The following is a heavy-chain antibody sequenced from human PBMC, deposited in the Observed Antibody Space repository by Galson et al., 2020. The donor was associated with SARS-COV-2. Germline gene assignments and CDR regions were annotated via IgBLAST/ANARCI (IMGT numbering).Heavy chain of an antibody. J-gene: IGHJ4*02. CDR2: ISYDGSNK. V-gene: IGHV3-30-3*01. CDR1: GFTFSSYA. D-gene: IGHD5-18*01. CDR3: ARGGGGYSYADY. Sequence: GESLKISCAASGFTFSSYAMHWVRQAPGKGLEWVTVISYDGSNKYYADSVKGRFTISRDNSKNTLYVQMNSLRAEDTAVYYCARGGGGYSYADYWGQGTLVTVSS.